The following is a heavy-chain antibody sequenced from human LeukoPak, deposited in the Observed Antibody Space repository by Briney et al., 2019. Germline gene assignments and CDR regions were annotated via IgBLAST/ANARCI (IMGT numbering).Heavy chain of an antibody. CDR2: IYYSGRT. Sequence: SETLSLTCTVSGGSISSSSDYWGWIRQPPGKGLEWIGSIYYSGRTYYNPSLKSRVTISVDTSKNQFSLKLSFVTAADTAVYYCARRRWVRGPDVVNPFDYWGQGTLVTVSS. CDR3: ARRRWVRGPDVVNPFDY. CDR1: GGSISSSSDY. D-gene: IGHD5-12*01. V-gene: IGHV4-39*01. J-gene: IGHJ4*02.